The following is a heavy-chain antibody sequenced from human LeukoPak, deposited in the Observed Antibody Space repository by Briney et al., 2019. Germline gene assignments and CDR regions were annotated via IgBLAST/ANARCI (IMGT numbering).Heavy chain of an antibody. D-gene: IGHD2-2*01. CDR1: GGSISSYY. J-gene: IGHJ4*02. CDR2: IYYSGST. Sequence: PSETLSLTCTVSGGSISSYYWSWIRQPPGKGLEWIGSIYYSGSTYYNPSLKSRVTISVDTSKNQFSLKLSSVTAADTAVYYCASRGDCSSTSCSLRYWGQGTLVTVSS. CDR3: ASRGDCSSTSCSLRY. V-gene: IGHV4-59*05.